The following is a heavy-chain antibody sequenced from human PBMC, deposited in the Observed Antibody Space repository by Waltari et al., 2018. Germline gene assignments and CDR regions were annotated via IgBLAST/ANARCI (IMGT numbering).Heavy chain of an antibody. D-gene: IGHD1-20*01. V-gene: IGHV4-30-4*01. CDR2: IQYSVST. CDR1: GGAISSGDYY. J-gene: IGHJ4*02. CDR3: AGGSGYHWISQYFDF. Sequence: QVQLQESGPGLVKPSQTLSLTCTVSGGAISSGDYYWSWIRQPPGQGLEWLGYIQYSVSTSDHPSLTGPLTLSVDPSTNQFSLKLSSVTAADPAISYCAGGSGYHWISQYFDFWGQGSLVTVSA.